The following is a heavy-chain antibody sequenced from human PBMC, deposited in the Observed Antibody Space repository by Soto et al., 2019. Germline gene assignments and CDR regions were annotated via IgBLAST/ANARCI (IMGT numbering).Heavy chain of an antibody. CDR3: ARHPPGGTPNYGTDV. CDR1: GYSFTSYW. J-gene: IGHJ6*02. CDR2: IYPGDSDT. D-gene: IGHD1-1*01. Sequence: GESLKISCKGSGYSFTSYWIGWVRQMPGKGLEWMGIIYPGDSDTRYSPSFQGQVTISADKSISTAYLQWSSLKASDTAMYYCARHPPGGTPNYGTDVWGQGTTVTVSS. V-gene: IGHV5-51*01.